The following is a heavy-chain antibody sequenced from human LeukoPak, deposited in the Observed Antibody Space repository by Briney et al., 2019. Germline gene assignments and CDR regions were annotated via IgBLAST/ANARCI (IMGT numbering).Heavy chain of an antibody. CDR2: INHSGST. CDR3: AILNYGDSDRYFDY. Sequence: GSLRLSCAASGFTFSSYSMNWIRQPPGKGLEWIGEINHSGSTNYNPSLKSRVTISVDTSKNQFSLKLTSVTAADTAVYYCAILNYGDSDRYFDYWGQGTLVTVSS. V-gene: IGHV4-34*08. D-gene: IGHD4-17*01. J-gene: IGHJ4*02. CDR1: GFTFSSYS.